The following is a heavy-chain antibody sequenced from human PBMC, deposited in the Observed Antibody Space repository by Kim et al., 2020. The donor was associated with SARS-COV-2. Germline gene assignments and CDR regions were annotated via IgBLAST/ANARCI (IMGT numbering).Heavy chain of an antibody. CDR2: IHAGNGNT. D-gene: IGHD3-3*01. V-gene: IGHV1-3*01. J-gene: IGHJ6*02. CDR1: GYTFTSYA. CDR3: AGVRSITIFGGGGYYGMAV. Sequence: ASVKVSCKASGYTFTSYAMHWVRQAPGKRLEWMGWIHAGNGNTKYSQKFQGRVTITRDTSASTAYMELSSLRSEYTAVYYCAGVRSITIFGGGGYYGMAVWGQGTAVTVSS.